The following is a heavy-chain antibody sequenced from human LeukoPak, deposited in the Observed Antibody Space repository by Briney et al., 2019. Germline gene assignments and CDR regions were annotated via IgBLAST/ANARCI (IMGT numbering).Heavy chain of an antibody. CDR1: GFTFRSYA. D-gene: IGHD6-6*01. V-gene: IGHV3-30*02. CDR2: IRYDGSKT. Sequence: GGSLRLSCAASGFTFRSYAMHWVRQAPGRGLEWVAFIRYDGSKTHYGDSVKGRFTISRDNSKNTLYLQMNSLRPEDTAVYYCARRPPKADAFDIWGQGTMVTVSS. CDR3: ARRPPKADAFDI. J-gene: IGHJ3*02.